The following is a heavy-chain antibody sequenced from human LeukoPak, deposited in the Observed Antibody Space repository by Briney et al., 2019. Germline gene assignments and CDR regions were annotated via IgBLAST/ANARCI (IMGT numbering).Heavy chain of an antibody. CDR1: GGTFSGYY. V-gene: IGHV4-34*01. J-gene: IGHJ4*02. D-gene: IGHD6-13*01. CDR2: INHSGST. CDR3: ASVGSSFDY. Sequence: SETLSLTCAVYGGTFSGYYWSWIRQPPGKGLEWIGEINHSGSTNYNPSLKSRVTISVDTSKNQFSLKLSSVTAADTAVYYCASVGSSFDYWGQGTLVTVSS.